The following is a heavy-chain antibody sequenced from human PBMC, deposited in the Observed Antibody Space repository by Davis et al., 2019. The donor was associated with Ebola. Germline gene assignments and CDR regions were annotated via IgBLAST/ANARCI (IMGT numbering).Heavy chain of an antibody. V-gene: IGHV1-46*01. Sequence: AASVKVSCKASGYTFTNYYTHWVRHAPGQGLEWMGIINPSGGSTSYAQKFQGRVTMTRDTSTSTVYMELSSLRSEDTAVYYCARPYYYDSSGRTTLGYWGQGNLVTVSS. CDR3: ARPYYYDSSGRTTLGY. D-gene: IGHD3-22*01. J-gene: IGHJ4*02. CDR1: GYTFTNYY. CDR2: INPSGGST.